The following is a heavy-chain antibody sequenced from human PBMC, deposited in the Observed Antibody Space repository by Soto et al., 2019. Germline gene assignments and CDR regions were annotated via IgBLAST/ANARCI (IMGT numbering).Heavy chain of an antibody. Sequence: SETLSLTCTVSGGSSSSYYWSWIRQPPGQGLEWIGYIYYSGSTNYNPSLKSRVTISVDTSKNQFSLKLSSVTAADTAVYYCARHGTAGYDILTGRHAFDIWGQGTMVTV. D-gene: IGHD3-9*01. CDR2: IYYSGST. V-gene: IGHV4-59*08. CDR1: GGSSSSYY. J-gene: IGHJ3*02. CDR3: ARHGTAGYDILTGRHAFDI.